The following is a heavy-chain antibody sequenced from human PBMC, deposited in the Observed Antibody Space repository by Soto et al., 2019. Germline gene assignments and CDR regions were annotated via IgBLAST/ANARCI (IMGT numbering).Heavy chain of an antibody. Sequence: PGGSLRLSCAASGFTFSSYGMHWVRQAPGKGLEWVAVISYDGSNKYYADSVKGRFTISRDNSKNTLYLQMNSLRAEDTAVYYCAKVYLPFYYYDNYYGMDVWGQGTTVTVSS. D-gene: IGHD3-22*01. CDR1: GFTFSSYG. CDR2: ISYDGSNK. J-gene: IGHJ6*02. CDR3: AKVYLPFYYYDNYYGMDV. V-gene: IGHV3-30*18.